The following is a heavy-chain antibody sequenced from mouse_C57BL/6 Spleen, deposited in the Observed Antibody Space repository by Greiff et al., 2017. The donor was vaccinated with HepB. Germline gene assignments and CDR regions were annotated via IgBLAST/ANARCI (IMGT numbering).Heavy chain of an antibody. CDR3: ARTGIYYGNRYYAMDY. CDR2: IDPNSGGT. V-gene: IGHV1-72*01. CDR1: GYTFTSYW. D-gene: IGHD2-1*01. J-gene: IGHJ4*01. Sequence: QVQLQQPGAELVKPGASVKLSCKASGYTFTSYWMHWVKQRPGRGLEWIGRIDPNSGGTKYNEKFKSKATLTVDKPSSSAYMRLSSLTSEDSAVYYCARTGIYYGNRYYAMDYWGQGTSVTVSS.